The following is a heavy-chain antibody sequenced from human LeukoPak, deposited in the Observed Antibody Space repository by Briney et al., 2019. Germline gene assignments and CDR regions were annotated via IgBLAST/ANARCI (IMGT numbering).Heavy chain of an antibody. CDR2: ISAENGNM. CDR1: GYTFSNYG. D-gene: IGHD3-16*01. CDR3: ARVRGGGHYFDY. V-gene: IGHV1-18*01. J-gene: IGHJ4*02. Sequence: GASVKVSCKASGYTFSNYGISWIRQAPGQGPEWMGWISAENGNMNYAQKFQGRVTMTTETSTSTVHMELSSLRSEDTAVYYCARVRGGGHYFDYWGQGALVTVPP.